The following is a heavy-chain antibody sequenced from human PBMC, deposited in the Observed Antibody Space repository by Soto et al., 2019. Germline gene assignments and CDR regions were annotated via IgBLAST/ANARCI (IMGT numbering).Heavy chain of an antibody. V-gene: IGHV3-43D*04. J-gene: IGHJ6*02. CDR2: ISWDGGST. CDR3: AKDMGPRAPAAGYYYYGMDV. Sequence: GGALRLSCAASGFTFDDYAMHWGRQAPGKGLEWVSTISWDGGSTYYADSVKGRFTISRDNSKNSLYLQMNSLRAGDTALYSCAKDMGPRAPAAGYYYYGMDVWGQGTTVTVSS. D-gene: IGHD6-13*01. CDR1: GFTFDDYA.